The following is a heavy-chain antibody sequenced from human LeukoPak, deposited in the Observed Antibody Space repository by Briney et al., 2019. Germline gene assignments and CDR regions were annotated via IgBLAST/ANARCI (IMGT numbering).Heavy chain of an antibody. CDR2: IYYSGST. J-gene: IGHJ4*02. V-gene: IGHV4-59*01. D-gene: IGHD6-25*01. Sequence: SETLSLTSTVSGGSISSYYWSWIRQPPGKGLEWIGYIYYSGSTNYNPSLKSQVTISVDTSKNQFSLKLSSVTAADTAVYYCARVVRRARLFDYWGQGTLVTVSS. CDR3: ARVVRRARLFDY. CDR1: GGSISSYY.